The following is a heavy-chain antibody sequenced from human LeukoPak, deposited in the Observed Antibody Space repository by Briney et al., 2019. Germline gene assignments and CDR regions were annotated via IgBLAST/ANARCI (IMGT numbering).Heavy chain of an antibody. CDR2: ISSSGSTI. CDR1: GFTFSDYY. V-gene: IGHV3-11*01. CDR3: ARVYLNITMVRGVIWCYFDH. Sequence: GGSLRLSCAASGFTFSDYYMRWIRQAPGKGLEWVSYISSSGSTIYYADSVKGRFTISRDNAKNSLYLQMNSLRAEDTAVYYCARVYLNITMVRGVIWCYFDHWGQGTLVTVSS. D-gene: IGHD3-10*01. J-gene: IGHJ4*02.